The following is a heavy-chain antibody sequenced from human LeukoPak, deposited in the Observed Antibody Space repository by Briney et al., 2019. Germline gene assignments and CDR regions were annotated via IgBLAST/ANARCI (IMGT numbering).Heavy chain of an antibody. CDR1: GFTFSSYE. CDR2: ISSSGSTI. J-gene: IGHJ4*02. V-gene: IGHV3-48*03. Sequence: QPGGSLRLSCAASGFTFSSYEMNWVRQAPGKGLEWVSYISSSGSTIYYADSVKGRFTISGDNAKNSLYLQMNSLRAEDTAVYYCARSSGSYYDYFDYWGQGTLVTVSS. CDR3: ARSSGSYYDYFDY. D-gene: IGHD3-10*01.